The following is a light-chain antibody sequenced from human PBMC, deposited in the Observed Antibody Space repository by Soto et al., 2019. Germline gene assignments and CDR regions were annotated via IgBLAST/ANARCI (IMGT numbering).Light chain of an antibody. V-gene: IGKV1-39*01. CDR3: QQSYSTPPIA. J-gene: IGKJ5*01. Sequence: DIQMTQYPSSLSASVGDRVTITCRASQSISSYLNWYQQKPGKAPKLLIYAASSLQSGVPSRFSGSGSGTDFTLTICSLQPEDFATYYCQQSYSTPPIAFGQGTRLEI. CDR1: QSISSY. CDR2: AAS.